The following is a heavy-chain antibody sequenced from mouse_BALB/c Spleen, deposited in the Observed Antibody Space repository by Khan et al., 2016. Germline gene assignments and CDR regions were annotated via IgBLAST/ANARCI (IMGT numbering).Heavy chain of an antibody. J-gene: IGHJ4*01. CDR3: ARRRGYLSAMDY. D-gene: IGHD2-3*01. CDR2: INTYTGEP. Sequence: QFQLVQSGPELKKPGETVKISCKASGYTFTNYGMNWVKQAPGKGLKWMGWINTYTGEPTYADDFKGRFAFSLETSASTAYLQINNLKNGDMATYFCARRRGYLSAMDYWGQGTSVTVSS. V-gene: IGHV9-1*02. CDR1: GYTFTNYG.